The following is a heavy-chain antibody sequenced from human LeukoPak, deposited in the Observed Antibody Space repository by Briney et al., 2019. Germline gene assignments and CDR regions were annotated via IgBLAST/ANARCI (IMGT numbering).Heavy chain of an antibody. CDR1: GFTFSSYA. J-gene: IGHJ4*02. Sequence: GASLRLSCAASGFTFSSYAMSWVRQAPGKGLEWVSSISGTTGSTYNAGPVKGRFTISRDNSKNTLYLQMNSLRADDTAVYYCAKIIAAAGLDYWGQGTLLTVSS. CDR3: AKIIAAAGLDY. D-gene: IGHD6-13*01. V-gene: IGHV3-23*01. CDR2: ISGTTGST.